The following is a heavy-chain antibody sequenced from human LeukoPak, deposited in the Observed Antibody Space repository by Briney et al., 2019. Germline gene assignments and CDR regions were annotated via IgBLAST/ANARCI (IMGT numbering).Heavy chain of an antibody. D-gene: IGHD3-16*01. CDR2: MNPDGTGS. J-gene: IGHJ4*02. CDR3: TRNLYGDC. Sequence: PGGSLRLSCAASGXTFSTYWMHWVRQAPGKGLVWVSRMNPDGTGSYYADSVKGRFTISRDNAKNTLYLQMNSLRAEDTAVYYCTRNLYGDCWGQGTLVTVSS. CDR1: GXTFSTYW. V-gene: IGHV3-74*01.